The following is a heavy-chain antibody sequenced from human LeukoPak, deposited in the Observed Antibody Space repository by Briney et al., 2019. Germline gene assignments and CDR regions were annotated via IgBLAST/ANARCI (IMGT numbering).Heavy chain of an antibody. CDR3: ARGSPMEAVGAARYSPMLYYFDY. CDR2: IRSKAYGGTT. J-gene: IGHJ4*02. CDR1: GFTFGDYA. Sequence: QSGGSLRLSCAASGFTFGDYAMSWVRQAPGKGLEWVGFIRSKAYGGTTEYAASVKGRFTISRDDSKNSLYLQMNSLKTEDTAVYYCARGSPMEAVGAARYSPMLYYFDYWGQGTLVTVSS. V-gene: IGHV3-49*04. D-gene: IGHD2-15*01.